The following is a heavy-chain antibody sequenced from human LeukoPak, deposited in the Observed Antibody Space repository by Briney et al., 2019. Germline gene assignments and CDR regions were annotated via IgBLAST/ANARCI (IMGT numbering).Heavy chain of an antibody. CDR2: IYYSGST. CDR1: GGSISSYY. D-gene: IGHD1-26*01. V-gene: IGHV4-59*01. Sequence: KSSETLSLTCTVSGGSISSYYRSWIRQPPGKGLEWIGYIYYSGSTNYNPSLKSRVTISVDTSKNQFSLKLSSVTAADTAVYYFARSVYVGAPAGWFDPWGQGTLVSVPS. CDR3: ARSVYVGAPAGWFDP. J-gene: IGHJ5*02.